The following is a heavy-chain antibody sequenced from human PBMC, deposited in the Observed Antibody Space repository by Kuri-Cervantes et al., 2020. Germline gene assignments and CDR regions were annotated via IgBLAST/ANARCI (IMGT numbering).Heavy chain of an antibody. CDR3: ARTPPHRHYYDT. Sequence: SGPTLVKPTQTLTLTCTFSGFSLSTTGMRVSWIRQSPGKALDCLARIDWDDDKFYSTSLKTRLTISKDTSKNQVVLTMTNMDPVDTATYYCARTPPHRHYYDTWGQGTLVTVSS. V-gene: IGHV2-70*04. CDR2: IDWDDDK. J-gene: IGHJ4*02. D-gene: IGHD3-22*01. CDR1: GFSLSTTGMR.